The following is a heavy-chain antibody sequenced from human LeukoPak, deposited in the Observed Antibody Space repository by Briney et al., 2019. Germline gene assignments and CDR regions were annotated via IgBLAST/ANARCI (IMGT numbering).Heavy chain of an antibody. CDR2: IKHSGST. D-gene: IGHD4-17*01. Sequence: SETLSLTCTVSDGFIGSSSYYWGWIRQPPGKGLEWIGEIKHSGSTNYNPSLKSRVTISVDTSKNQFSLKLSSVTAADTAVYYCARGKTVTTFRSYYYYYYMDVWGKGTTVTVSS. V-gene: IGHV4-39*07. CDR1: DGFIGSSSYY. J-gene: IGHJ6*03. CDR3: ARGKTVTTFRSYYYYYYMDV.